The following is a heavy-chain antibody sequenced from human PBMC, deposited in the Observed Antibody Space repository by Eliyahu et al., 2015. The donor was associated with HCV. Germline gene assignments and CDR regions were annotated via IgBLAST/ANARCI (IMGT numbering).Heavy chain of an antibody. J-gene: IGHJ5*02. D-gene: IGHD4-17*01. Sequence: EVQLLESGGGLVQPGGSLRLSCAASGFTFSXYAMXWVRQAPGKGLEWVSAISGSGGSTYYADSVKGRFTISRDNSKNTLYLQMNSLRAEDTAVYYCAKDRAATVTTSWFDPWGQGTLVTVSS. CDR1: GFTFSXYA. V-gene: IGHV3-23*01. CDR3: AKDRAATVTTSWFDP. CDR2: ISGSGGST.